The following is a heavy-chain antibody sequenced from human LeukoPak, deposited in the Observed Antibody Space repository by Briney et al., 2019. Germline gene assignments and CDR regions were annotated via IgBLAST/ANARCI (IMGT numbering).Heavy chain of an antibody. V-gene: IGHV3-23*01. J-gene: IGHJ3*02. CDR2: ISGSGGST. D-gene: IGHD2-8*02. CDR3: AKDRSVVFPEAFDI. Sequence: GGSLRLSCTASGLTFSSYAISWVRQAPGKGLEWVSAISGSGGSTYYADSVKGRFTISRDNSKNTLYLQMNSLRAEDTAVYYCAKDRSVVFPEAFDIWGQGTMVTVSS. CDR1: GLTFSSYA.